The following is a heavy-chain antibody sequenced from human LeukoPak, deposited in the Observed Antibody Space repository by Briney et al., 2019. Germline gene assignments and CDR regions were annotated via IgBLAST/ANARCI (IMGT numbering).Heavy chain of an antibody. CDR2: IYYSGST. D-gene: IGHD2-8*02. Sequence: PSETLSLTCTVSGGSISRYYWSWIRQPPGKGLEWIGYIYYSGSTNYNPSLKSRVTISVDTSKNQFSLKLSSVTAADTAVYYCARDRSIILDGLHDAFDIWGQGTMVTVSS. V-gene: IGHV4-59*01. J-gene: IGHJ3*02. CDR1: GGSISRYY. CDR3: ARDRSIILDGLHDAFDI.